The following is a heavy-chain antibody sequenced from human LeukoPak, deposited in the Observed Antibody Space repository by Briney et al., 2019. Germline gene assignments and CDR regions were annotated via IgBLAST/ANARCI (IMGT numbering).Heavy chain of an antibody. CDR1: GFTFNTFN. J-gene: IGHJ4*02. CDR2: ITSGGDYI. V-gene: IGHV3-21*01. CDR3: ARGHYDVLAASYKWTPDY. Sequence: GGSLRLSCAVSGFTFNTFNMNWVRQAPGKGLEWVSSITSGGDYIYYADSVKGRFTTSRDNAKNSLSLQLNSLRVEDTAVYYCARGHYDVLAASYKWTPDYWGQGTLVTVSS. D-gene: IGHD3-9*01.